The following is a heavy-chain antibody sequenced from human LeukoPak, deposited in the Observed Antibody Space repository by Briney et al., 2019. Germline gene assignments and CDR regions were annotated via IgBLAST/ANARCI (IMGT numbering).Heavy chain of an antibody. V-gene: IGHV4-59*10. J-gene: IGHJ4*02. Sequence: SETLSLTCAVYGGSFSGYYWSWIRQPAGKGLEWIGRIYTSGSTNYNPSLKSRVTISVDTSKNQFSLNLSSVTAADTAVYYCARGAWDTAEREPFDYWGQGTLVTVSS. D-gene: IGHD5-18*01. CDR1: GGSFSGYY. CDR2: IYTSGST. CDR3: ARGAWDTAEREPFDY.